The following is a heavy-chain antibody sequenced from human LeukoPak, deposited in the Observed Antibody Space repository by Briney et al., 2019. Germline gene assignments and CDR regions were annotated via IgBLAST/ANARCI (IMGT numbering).Heavy chain of an antibody. D-gene: IGHD3-22*01. Sequence: PGRSLRLSCTASGFTFGDYSMNWVRQAPGKGLEWVSSISSSSSYIYYADSVKGRFTISRDNAKNSLYLQMDSLRAEDTAVYYCARGSYYYDSSGYYSYWGQGTLVTVSS. CDR1: GFTFGDYS. V-gene: IGHV3-21*01. J-gene: IGHJ4*02. CDR2: ISSSSSYI. CDR3: ARGSYYYDSSGYYSY.